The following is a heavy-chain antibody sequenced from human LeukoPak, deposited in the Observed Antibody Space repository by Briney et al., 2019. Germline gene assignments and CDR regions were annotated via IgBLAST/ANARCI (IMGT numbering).Heavy chain of an antibody. CDR2: INPNSGDT. D-gene: IGHD6-13*01. Sequence: ASVKVSCKASGYTFTGYYMHWVRQAPGQGLEWMGWINPNSGDTDSPQKFQGRVTMTTDTSISTAYMELSRLRSDDTAVYYCAREGIEAADDAFDIWGQGTMVTVSS. V-gene: IGHV1-2*02. CDR3: AREGIEAADDAFDI. J-gene: IGHJ3*02. CDR1: GYTFTGYY.